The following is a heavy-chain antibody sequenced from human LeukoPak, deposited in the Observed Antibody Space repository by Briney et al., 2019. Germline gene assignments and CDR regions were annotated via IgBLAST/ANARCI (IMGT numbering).Heavy chain of an antibody. D-gene: IGHD6-13*01. CDR2: IYPGNSDT. Sequence: GESLKISCKGSGYSFTSYWIGWVRQMPGKGLEWMGIIYPGNSDTRYSPSFQGQVTISADKPISTAYLQWSSLKASDTAMYYCARRDSSSWSPTDYWGQGTLVTVSS. V-gene: IGHV5-51*01. CDR1: GYSFTSYW. CDR3: ARRDSSSWSPTDY. J-gene: IGHJ4*02.